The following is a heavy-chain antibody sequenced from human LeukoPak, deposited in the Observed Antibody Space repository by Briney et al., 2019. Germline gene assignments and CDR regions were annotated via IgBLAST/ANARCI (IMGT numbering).Heavy chain of an antibody. CDR2: INPNSGGT. Sequence: ASVKVSCKASGYTFTGYYMHWVRQAPGQGLEWMGWINPNSGGTNYAQKFQGRVTMTRDTSISTAYMELSRLRSDDTAVYYCASSDYVWGSYRPTVFDYWGQGTLVTVSS. J-gene: IGHJ4*02. CDR3: ASSDYVWGSYRPTVFDY. CDR1: GYTFTGYY. D-gene: IGHD3-16*02. V-gene: IGHV1-2*02.